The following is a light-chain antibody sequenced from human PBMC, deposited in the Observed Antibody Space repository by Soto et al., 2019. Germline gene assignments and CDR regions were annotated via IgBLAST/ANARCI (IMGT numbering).Light chain of an antibody. Sequence: DIPMTQSPSTLYASVGDSVSITCRASQNINKWLAWYQQKPGKAPKFLIYRASSLESGVPSRFSGTGSETDFTLTISGLQPDDFATYYCQQYNSYPYTFGQGTKLEIK. CDR1: QNINKW. J-gene: IGKJ2*01. CDR3: QQYNSYPYT. CDR2: RAS. V-gene: IGKV1-5*03.